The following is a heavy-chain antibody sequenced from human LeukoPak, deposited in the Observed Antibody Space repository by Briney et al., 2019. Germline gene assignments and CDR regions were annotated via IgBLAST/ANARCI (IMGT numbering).Heavy chain of an antibody. Sequence: GGSLRLSCAASGFTFSSYGMHRVRQAPGKGLEWVAFIRYDGSNKYYADSVKGRFTISRDNSKNTLYLQMNSLRAEDTAVYYCARDSNLYYDILTGYYQYYYMDVWGKGTTVTISS. CDR1: GFTFSSYG. J-gene: IGHJ6*03. CDR3: ARDSNLYYDILTGYYQYYYMDV. D-gene: IGHD3-9*01. CDR2: IRYDGSNK. V-gene: IGHV3-30*02.